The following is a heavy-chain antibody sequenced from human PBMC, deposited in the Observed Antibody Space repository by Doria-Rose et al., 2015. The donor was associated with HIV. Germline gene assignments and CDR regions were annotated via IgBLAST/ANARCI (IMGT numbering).Heavy chain of an antibody. J-gene: IGHJ4*02. Sequence: SGPVLVKPTETLTLTCTVSGVSLSSPGVGVSWIRQPPGKALEWLANICSDDEGSYKTSLKSRLTISRGTSKRQVVLTMTDMDPVDTATYYCARIKSSRWYHKYYFDFWGQGTLVIVSA. D-gene: IGHD6-13*01. V-gene: IGHV2-26*01. CDR1: GVSLSSPGVG. CDR2: ICSDDEG. CDR3: ARIKSSRWYHKYYFDF.